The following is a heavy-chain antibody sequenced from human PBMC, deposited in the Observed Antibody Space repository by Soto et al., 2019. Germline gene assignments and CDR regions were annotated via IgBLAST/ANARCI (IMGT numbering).Heavy chain of an antibody. CDR1: GGSTSSYY. CDR3: TRRYNWNDYYFDP. V-gene: IGHV4-59*04. Sequence: PSETLSLTCTVSGGSTSSYYWTWIRQTPGKGLEWVGSSYYSGTSYFNPALKGRVTISVDTSTNQFSLRLTSVTAADTAVYYCTRRYNWNDYYFDPWGQGTLVTVSS. J-gene: IGHJ5*02. CDR2: SYYSGTS. D-gene: IGHD1-20*01.